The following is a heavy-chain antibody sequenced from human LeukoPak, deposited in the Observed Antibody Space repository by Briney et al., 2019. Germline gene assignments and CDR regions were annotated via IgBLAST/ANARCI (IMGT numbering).Heavy chain of an antibody. Sequence: SGGSLRLSCAASGFTFGDYSMNWVRQAPGKGLECLSYISSNSKTIWYADSMKGRFTVSRDNAKNSLYLQVNSLRVEDTAVYYCASRSINWYRGNNWLDPWGQGTLVTVSS. J-gene: IGHJ5*02. CDR3: ASRSINWYRGNNWLDP. CDR1: GFTFGDYS. V-gene: IGHV3-48*01. CDR2: ISSNSKTI. D-gene: IGHD1-1*01.